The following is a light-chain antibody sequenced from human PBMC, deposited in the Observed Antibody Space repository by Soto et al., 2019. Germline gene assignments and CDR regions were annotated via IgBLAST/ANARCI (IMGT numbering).Light chain of an antibody. CDR2: DDS. CDR1: NIGSKS. Sequence: SYELTQPPSVSVAPGQTARITCGGNNIGSKSVHWYQQKPGQAPMLVVYDDSDRPSGIPERFSGSNSGNTATLTISRVEAGDEADYYCQVWDSSSDHVVFGGGTKHRP. V-gene: IGLV3-21*02. J-gene: IGLJ3*02. CDR3: QVWDSSSDHVV.